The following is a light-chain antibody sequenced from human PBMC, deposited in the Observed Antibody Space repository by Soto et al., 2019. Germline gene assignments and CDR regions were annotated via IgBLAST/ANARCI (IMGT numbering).Light chain of an antibody. J-gene: IGKJ1*01. V-gene: IGKV3-15*01. CDR2: GTS. CDR3: QQYGNTPPT. CDR1: QSVNSN. Sequence: EMVTTQSAKSLFVPPGARAPLSCRASQSVNSNLAWFQQRAGQAPRRLIYGTSTRATGIPARFSGSGSGTAFTLTISRLEPEDFAVYYCQQYGNTPPTFGQGTKVDI.